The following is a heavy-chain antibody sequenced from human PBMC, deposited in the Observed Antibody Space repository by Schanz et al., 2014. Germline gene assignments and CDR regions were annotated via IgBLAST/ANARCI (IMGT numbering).Heavy chain of an antibody. CDR3: ARDRRSADLDY. CDR2: ITYNGGTI. Sequence: EVQLLESGGGLVQPGGSLRLSCAASGFTFSSYAMSWVRQAPGKGLEWISYITYNGGTIYYADSVKGRFTISRDNAKNSLYLEMNSLRAEDTALYYCARDRRSADLDYWGQGTLVTVSS. CDR1: GFTFSSYA. J-gene: IGHJ4*02. D-gene: IGHD1-26*01. V-gene: IGHV3-48*01.